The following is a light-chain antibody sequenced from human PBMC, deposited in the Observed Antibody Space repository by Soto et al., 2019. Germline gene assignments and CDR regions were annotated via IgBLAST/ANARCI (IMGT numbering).Light chain of an antibody. CDR2: DAS. CDR3: QHYDVWPLT. J-gene: IGKJ1*01. CDR1: QSVSNY. V-gene: IGKV3-11*01. Sequence: ENVLTQSPATLSLSPGERATLSCRASQSVSNYVAWYQQKPGQAPRLLIYDASNRATGIPARFSGSGSGTDFTLTISSLEPEDFGVYYCQHYDVWPLTFGQGTKVDIK.